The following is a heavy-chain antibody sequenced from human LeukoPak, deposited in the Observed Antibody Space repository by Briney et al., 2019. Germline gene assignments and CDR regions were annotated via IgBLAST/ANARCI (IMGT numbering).Heavy chain of an antibody. Sequence: PGESLKISCKGSGYSFATYWIGWVRQTPGKGPEWMGIIYPGGSDTRYSPSFQGQVTISADKSINTAYLQWSSLKTSDTAMYYCARHQIVGATRSPFDYWGQGTLVTVSS. J-gene: IGHJ4*02. CDR3: ARHQIVGATRSPFDY. CDR2: IYPGGSDT. D-gene: IGHD1-26*01. CDR1: GYSFATYW. V-gene: IGHV5-51*01.